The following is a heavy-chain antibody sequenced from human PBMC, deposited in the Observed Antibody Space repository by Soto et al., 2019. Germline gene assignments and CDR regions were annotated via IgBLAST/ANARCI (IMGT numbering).Heavy chain of an antibody. CDR2: IIPIFGTA. Sequence: SVKVSCKASGGTFSSYAISWVRQAPGQGLEWMGGIIPIFGTANYAQKFQGRVTITADKSTSTAYMELSSLRSEDTAVYYCAREGYYDSSGYYNYYGMDVWGQGTTVTVSS. CDR3: AREGYYDSSGYYNYYGMDV. CDR1: GGTFSSYA. D-gene: IGHD3-22*01. J-gene: IGHJ6*02. V-gene: IGHV1-69*06.